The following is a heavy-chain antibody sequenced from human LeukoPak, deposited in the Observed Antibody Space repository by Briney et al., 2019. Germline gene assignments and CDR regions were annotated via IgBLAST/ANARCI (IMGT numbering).Heavy chain of an antibody. D-gene: IGHD2-2*01. Sequence: ASVKVSCKASGYTFTAYYLHWVRQAPGQGLEYIGWINSNTGDTNSAQKFQGRVSMTRDTAISTAYMELSSLRSDDTAVYYCAREGLVCSSTSCHYFDSCGQGALVTVSS. CDR3: AREGLVCSSTSCHYFDS. J-gene: IGHJ4*02. V-gene: IGHV1-2*02. CDR1: GYTFTAYY. CDR2: INSNTGDT.